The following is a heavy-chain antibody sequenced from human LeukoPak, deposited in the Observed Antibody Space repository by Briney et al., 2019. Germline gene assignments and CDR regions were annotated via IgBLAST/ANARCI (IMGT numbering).Heavy chain of an antibody. CDR1: GSSISSYY. CDR2: IYYSGST. CDR3: ARYIVSYPHDAFDI. V-gene: IGHV4-59*01. Sequence: KASETLSLTYTVAGSSISSYYWSWIRQPPGKGLELIGYIYYSGSTSYNPSLKSRVTISVDTSKKQFSLKLSSVTAADTAFYYCARYIVSYPHDAFDIWGQGTMVTVSS. J-gene: IGHJ3*02. D-gene: IGHD1-26*01.